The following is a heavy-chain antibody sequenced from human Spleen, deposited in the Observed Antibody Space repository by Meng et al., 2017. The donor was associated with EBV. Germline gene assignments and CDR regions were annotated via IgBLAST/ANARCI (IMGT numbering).Heavy chain of an antibody. CDR2: LIPMSGAP. CDR3: ASESGRGYTPDY. V-gene: IGHV1-69*01. Sequence: QVQLLNPGVGVKKPKSSVKVPSKNSGGTFNSDAISWVRQAPGQGLEWMGGLIPMSGAPNYAQKFQGRVTITADESTGTHYMDLSSLRSEDTAVYYCASESGRGYTPDYWGQGTLVTVSS. CDR1: GGTFNSDA. D-gene: IGHD3-10*01. J-gene: IGHJ4*02.